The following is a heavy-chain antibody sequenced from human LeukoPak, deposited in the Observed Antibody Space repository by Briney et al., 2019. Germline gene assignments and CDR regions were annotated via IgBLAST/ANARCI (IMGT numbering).Heavy chain of an antibody. D-gene: IGHD5-12*01. Sequence: GGSLRLSCAASGFTFDDYAMHWVRHAPGKGLEWVSDISWNSGSIGYAGSVKGRFTISRDNAKNPLYLQMNSLRAEDTALYYCAKVHSGYDFNWYFDLWGRGTLVSVSS. CDR2: ISWNSGSI. CDR3: AKVHSGYDFNWYFDL. CDR1: GFTFDDYA. J-gene: IGHJ2*01. V-gene: IGHV3-9*01.